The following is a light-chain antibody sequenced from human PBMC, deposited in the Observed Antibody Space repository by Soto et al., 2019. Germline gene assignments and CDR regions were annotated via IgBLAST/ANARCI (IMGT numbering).Light chain of an antibody. Sequence: QSVLTQPPSASGSPGQSVTISCTGTSSDVGGHNYVSWYQQRPGKAPKLIIYEVTQRPSGVSDRFSGSKSDNTATLTVSGLQAEDEADYHCSSYAGINTLVFGGGTKLTVL. V-gene: IGLV2-8*01. CDR3: SSYAGINTLV. CDR2: EVT. J-gene: IGLJ2*01. CDR1: SSDVGGHNY.